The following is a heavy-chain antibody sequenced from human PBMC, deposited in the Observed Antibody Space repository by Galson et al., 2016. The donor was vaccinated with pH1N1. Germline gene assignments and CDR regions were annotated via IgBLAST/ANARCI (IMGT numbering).Heavy chain of an antibody. J-gene: IGHJ4*02. D-gene: IGHD3-22*01. CDR3: VTYPYESNGYNMPY. V-gene: IGHV5-51*01. CDR2: IYPADSDS. Sequence: QSGAEVKKPGDSLKISCQASGYTFTNSWIGWVRQMPGKGLEWMGIIYPADSDSRYGPSFQGQVTFSADKSIKTAYLQWNSLKVSDTAMYYCVTYPYESNGYNMPYWGQGRQVIVSP. CDR1: GYTFTNSW.